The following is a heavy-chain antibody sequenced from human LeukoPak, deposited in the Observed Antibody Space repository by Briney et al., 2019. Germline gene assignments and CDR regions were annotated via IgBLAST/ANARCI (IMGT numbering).Heavy chain of an antibody. V-gene: IGHV3-21*01. CDR3: AREMLAAVAAQS. CDR1: GFTFSSYS. Sequence: GGSPRLSCAASGFTFSSYSMNWVRQAPGKGLEWVSSITSSSSYIYYADSVKGRFTISRDNAKNSLYLQINSLRAEDTAVYYCAREMLAAVAAQSWGQGTLVTVSS. CDR2: ITSSSSYI. D-gene: IGHD6-19*01. J-gene: IGHJ5*02.